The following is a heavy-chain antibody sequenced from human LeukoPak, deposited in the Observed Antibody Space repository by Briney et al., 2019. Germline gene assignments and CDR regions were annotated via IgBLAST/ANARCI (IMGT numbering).Heavy chain of an antibody. CDR3: ARAPASYSSGWYDY. CDR2: IDPSDSYT. Sequence: HGESLQISCKGSGYSFPSYWISWVRQMPGKGLEWMGRIDPSDSYTTYSPSFQGHVTISADKSISTAYLQWSSPQASDTAMYYCARAPASYSSGWYDYWGQRTLVTVSP. CDR1: GYSFPSYW. J-gene: IGHJ4*02. D-gene: IGHD6-19*01. V-gene: IGHV5-10-1*01.